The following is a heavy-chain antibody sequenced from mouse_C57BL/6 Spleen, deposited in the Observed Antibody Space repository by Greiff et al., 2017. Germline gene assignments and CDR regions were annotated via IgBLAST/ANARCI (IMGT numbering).Heavy chain of an antibody. D-gene: IGHD1-1*01. Sequence: VQLVESGPGLVAPSQSLSITCTVSGFSLTSSGVHWVRQPPGKGLEGLVVIWSDGSTTYNSALKSRLSISKDNSKSQVFLKMTSLQTDDTTMYYCARHERYYGGMGYWGLGTSVTFSS. CDR1: GFSLTSSG. CDR2: IWSDGST. CDR3: ARHERYYGGMGY. J-gene: IGHJ4*01. V-gene: IGHV2-6-1*01.